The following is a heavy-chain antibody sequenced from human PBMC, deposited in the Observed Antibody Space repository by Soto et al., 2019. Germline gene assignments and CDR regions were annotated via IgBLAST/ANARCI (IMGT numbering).Heavy chain of an antibody. V-gene: IGHV3-23*01. J-gene: IGHJ4*02. CDR2: ISGSGGST. CDR1: GFTFSSYA. CDR3: AKDNAVVPYYFDY. D-gene: IGHD2-15*01. Sequence: GGSLRLSCAASGFTFSSYAMSWVCQAPGKGLEWVSAISGSGGSTYYADSVKGRFTISRDNSKNTLYLQMNSLRAEDTAVYYCAKDNAVVPYYFDYWGQGTLVTVSS.